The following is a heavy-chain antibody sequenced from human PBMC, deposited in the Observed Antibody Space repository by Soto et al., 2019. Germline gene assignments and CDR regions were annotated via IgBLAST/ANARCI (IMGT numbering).Heavy chain of an antibody. CDR1: GFTFTSSA. D-gene: IGHD4-17*01. V-gene: IGHV1-58*01. Sequence: SVKVSCKASGFTFTSSAVQWVRQARGQRLEWIGWIVVGSGNTNYAQKFQERVTITRDMSTSTAYMELSSLRSEDTAVYYCAADDYVQYYGMGGWGQGTTVTVSS. J-gene: IGHJ6*02. CDR2: IVVGSGNT. CDR3: AADDYVQYYGMGG.